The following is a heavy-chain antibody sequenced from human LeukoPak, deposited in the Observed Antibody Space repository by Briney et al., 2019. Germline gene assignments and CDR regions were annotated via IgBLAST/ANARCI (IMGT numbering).Heavy chain of an antibody. CDR1: GGSISSSSYY. CDR3: ARDSNYGSGSYYY. J-gene: IGHJ4*02. CDR2: IYYSGST. D-gene: IGHD3-10*01. V-gene: IGHV4-39*07. Sequence: PSETLSLTCTVSGGSISSSSYYWGWIPQPPGKGLEWFGSIYYSGSTYYNPSLKSRVTISVDTSKNQFSLKLSSVTAADTAVYYCARDSNYGSGSYYYWGQGTLVTVSS.